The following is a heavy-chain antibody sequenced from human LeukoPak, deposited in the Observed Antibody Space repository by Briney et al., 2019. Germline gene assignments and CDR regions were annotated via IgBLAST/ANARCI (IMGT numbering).Heavy chain of an antibody. J-gene: IGHJ4*02. V-gene: IGHV1-18*01. CDR2: VSGDNRNT. CDR3: ARDIGGSYGYSIDY. CDR1: GYTFLSYG. D-gene: IGHD1-26*01. Sequence: ASVKVSCKASGYTFLSYGFSWVRQAPGQGLEWMGWVSGDNRNTDYAQKFQGRVTMTTDTSISTAYMELRSLTSDDTAVYYCARDIGGSYGYSIDYWGQRTLVTVSS.